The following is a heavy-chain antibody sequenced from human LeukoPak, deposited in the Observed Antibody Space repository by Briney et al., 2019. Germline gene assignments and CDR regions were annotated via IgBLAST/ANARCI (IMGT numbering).Heavy chain of an antibody. Sequence: SETLSLTCTVAGGSISSYYWSWIRQPPGKGLEWIGYIYYSGSTNYNPSLKSRVTISVDTSKNQFSLKLSSVTAADTAVYYCARVGIGYCTNGVCYTGHVGRDWYFDLWGRGTLVTVSS. CDR2: IYYSGST. CDR1: GGSISSYY. V-gene: IGHV4-59*01. CDR3: ARVGIGYCTNGVCYTGHVGRDWYFDL. J-gene: IGHJ2*01. D-gene: IGHD2-8*01.